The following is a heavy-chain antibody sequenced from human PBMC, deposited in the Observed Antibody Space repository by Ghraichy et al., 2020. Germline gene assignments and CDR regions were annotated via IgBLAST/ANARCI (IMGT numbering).Heavy chain of an antibody. CDR2: IGTAGDT. CDR3: ARAGGEVGAFDY. J-gene: IGHJ4*02. Sequence: GGSLRLSCAASGFTFSSYDMHWVRQATGKGLEWVSAIGTAGDTYYPGSVKGRFTISRENAKNSLYLQMNSLRAEDTAVYYCARAGGEVGAFDYWGQGTLVTVSS. V-gene: IGHV3-13*01. D-gene: IGHD1-26*01. CDR1: GFTFSSYD.